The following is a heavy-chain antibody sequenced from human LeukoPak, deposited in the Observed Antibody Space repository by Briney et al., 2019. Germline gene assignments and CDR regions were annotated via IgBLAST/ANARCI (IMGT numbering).Heavy chain of an antibody. V-gene: IGHV3-23*01. CDR2: ISVSGGST. CDR3: AIMHPYYDGRGYWVQ. D-gene: IGHD3-22*01. Sequence: GGTLRFSCAGSGISISCYPMSWLRQAPGKGRVWVSGISVSGGSTSYAVFYEDRFTITRDNTRNTLYMEANSLRAEDTALYYCAIMHPYYDGRGYWVQWGQGTLVTVSS. J-gene: IGHJ4*02. CDR1: GISISCYP.